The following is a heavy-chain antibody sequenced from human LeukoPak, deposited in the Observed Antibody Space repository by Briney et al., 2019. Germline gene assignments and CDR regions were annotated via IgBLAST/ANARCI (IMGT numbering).Heavy chain of an antibody. Sequence: PGGSLRLSCAASGFTFDDYGMSWVRQAPGKGLEWVSGIYWNGGSTGYADSVKGRFTISRDNAKNSLYLQMNSLRAEDTALYYCARVGPSSASMTPAYGMDVWGQGTTVTVSS. CDR3: ARVGPSSASMTPAYGMDV. CDR1: GFTFDDYG. CDR2: IYWNGGST. D-gene: IGHD2/OR15-2a*01. V-gene: IGHV3-20*04. J-gene: IGHJ6*02.